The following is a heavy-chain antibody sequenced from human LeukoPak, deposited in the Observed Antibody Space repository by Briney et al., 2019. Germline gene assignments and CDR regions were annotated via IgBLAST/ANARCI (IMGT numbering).Heavy chain of an antibody. CDR3: AKDLGDFWSGYYTPYFDY. CDR1: GFTFSSYA. Sequence: GGSLRLSCAASGFTFSSYAMSWVRQAPGKGLEWVSAISGSGGSTYYADSVKGRFTISRDNSKNTLYLQMNSLRAEDTAVYYCAKDLGDFWSGYYTPYFDYWGQGTLVIVSS. V-gene: IGHV3-23*01. CDR2: ISGSGGST. J-gene: IGHJ4*02. D-gene: IGHD3-3*01.